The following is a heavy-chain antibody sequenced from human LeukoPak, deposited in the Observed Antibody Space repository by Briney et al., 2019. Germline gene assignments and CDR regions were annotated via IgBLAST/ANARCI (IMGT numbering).Heavy chain of an antibody. J-gene: IGHJ4*02. Sequence: GGSLRLSCAASGFTFSSYGMHWVRQAPGKGLEWVAFIRYDGSNKYYADSVKGRFTISRDDTKNSLYLQMNSLRADDTAVYYCARGEGGSYPRLYFDSWGQGTLVTVSS. CDR3: ARGEGGSYPRLYFDS. D-gene: IGHD1-26*01. V-gene: IGHV3-30*02. CDR2: IRYDGSNK. CDR1: GFTFSSYG.